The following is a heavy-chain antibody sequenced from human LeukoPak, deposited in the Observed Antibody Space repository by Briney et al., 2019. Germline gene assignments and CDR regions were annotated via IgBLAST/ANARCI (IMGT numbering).Heavy chain of an antibody. J-gene: IGHJ4*02. D-gene: IGHD1-26*01. V-gene: IGHV3-33*08. CDR2: IWYDGSNK. Sequence: GRSLRLSCAASGFTFSSYAMHWVRQAPGKGLEWVAVIWYDGSNKYYADSVKGRFTISRDNSKNTLYLQMNSLRAEDTAVYYCARPFSGSYYYFDYWGQGTLVTVSS. CDR3: ARPFSGSYYYFDY. CDR1: GFTFSSYA.